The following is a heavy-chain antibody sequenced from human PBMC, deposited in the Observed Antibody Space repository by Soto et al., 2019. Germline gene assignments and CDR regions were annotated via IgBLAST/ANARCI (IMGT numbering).Heavy chain of an antibody. J-gene: IGHJ4*02. V-gene: IGHV4-30-2*01. CDR2: MYHSGST. CDR3: ARVPDY. D-gene: IGHD2-2*01. Sequence: PPPTLTHTGEGSVGTVSRARWSRSLIRQPTGKGLEWIGYMYHSGSTYYNPSLKSRVTISIDRSKNQFSLKLSSVTAADTAVYYCARVPDYWGQGILVTVSS. CDR1: VGTVSRARWS.